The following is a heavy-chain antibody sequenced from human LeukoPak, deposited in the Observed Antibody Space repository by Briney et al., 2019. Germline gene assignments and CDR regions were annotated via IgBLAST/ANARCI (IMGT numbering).Heavy chain of an antibody. J-gene: IGHJ4*02. CDR3: ERVYGDYVDY. D-gene: IGHD4-17*01. CDR1: GFTFSDYY. V-gene: IGHV3-11*01. CDR2: ISSGGSNI. Sequence: PGGSLKLSCEASGFTFSDYYMSWIRQAPGKGLEWLSYISSGGSNIYYADSVMGRFTISRDNAKNSLYLQMNSLRAEDTAVYYCERVYGDYVDYWGQGTLVTVSS.